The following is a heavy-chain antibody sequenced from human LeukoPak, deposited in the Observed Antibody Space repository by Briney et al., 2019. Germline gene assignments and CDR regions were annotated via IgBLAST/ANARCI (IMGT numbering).Heavy chain of an antibody. CDR1: GGSFSGYY. Sequence: PSETLSLTCAVFGGSFSGYYWNWIRQPPGKGLEWIGQINPSRNTNYNPSLKSRVAISVDTSKKQFSLKLSSVTAADTAVYYCASRPLEMATINWYFDLWGRGTLVTVSS. CDR2: INPSRNT. J-gene: IGHJ2*01. V-gene: IGHV4-34*01. D-gene: IGHD5-24*01. CDR3: ASRPLEMATINWYFDL.